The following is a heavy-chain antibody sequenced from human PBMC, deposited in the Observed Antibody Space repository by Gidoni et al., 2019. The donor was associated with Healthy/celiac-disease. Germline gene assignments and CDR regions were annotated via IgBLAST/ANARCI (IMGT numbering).Heavy chain of an antibody. Sequence: QVQLVESGGGVVQPGRSLGLSCAASGFTFRSYAMHWVRQAPGKGLEWVAVISYDGSNKYYADSVKGRFTISRDNSKNTLYLQMNSLRAEDTAVYYCARAPEPVWLLSPFDYWGQGTLVTVSS. CDR1: GFTFRSYA. J-gene: IGHJ4*02. CDR3: ARAPEPVWLLSPFDY. CDR2: ISYDGSNK. V-gene: IGHV3-30-3*01. D-gene: IGHD3-3*01.